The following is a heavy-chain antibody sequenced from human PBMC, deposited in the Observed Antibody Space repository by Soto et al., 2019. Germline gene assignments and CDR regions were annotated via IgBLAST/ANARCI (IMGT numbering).Heavy chain of an antibody. CDR1: GFTFSSYA. J-gene: IGHJ4*02. V-gene: IGHV3-23*01. CDR2: ISGSGGST. D-gene: IGHD1-1*01. CDR3: AKDGSQRGPEIYFDY. Sequence: GGSLRLSCAASGFTFSSYAMSWVRQPPGKGLEWVSAISGSGGSTYYADSVRGRFTISRDNSKNTLFLQMNSLRAEDTAVYYCAKDGSQRGPEIYFDYWGQGTLVTV.